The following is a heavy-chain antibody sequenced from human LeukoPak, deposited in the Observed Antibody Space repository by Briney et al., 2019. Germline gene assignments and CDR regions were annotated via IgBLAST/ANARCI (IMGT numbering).Heavy chain of an antibody. CDR3: AAIGVGRWSFDY. J-gene: IGHJ4*02. CDR2: IIPLFGTT. CDR1: EGTFSNYS. Sequence: SVKVSCKASEGTFSNYSLTWVRQALGQGLQWMGGIIPLFGTTNYAQPFHGRATITVDTSTTTVYMELRNLRSDDTALYYCAAIGVGRWSFDYWAQGTLVTVSS. V-gene: IGHV1-69*06. D-gene: IGHD3-22*01.